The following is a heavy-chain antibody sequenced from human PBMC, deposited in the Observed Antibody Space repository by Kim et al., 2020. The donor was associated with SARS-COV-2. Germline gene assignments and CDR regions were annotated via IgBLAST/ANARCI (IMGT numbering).Heavy chain of an antibody. CDR2: INHSGST. D-gene: IGHD6-6*01. Sequence: SETLSLTCAVYGGSFSGYYWSWIRQPPGKGLEWIGEINHSGSTNYNPSLKSRVTISVDTSKNQFSLKLSSVTAADTAVYYCARGPRIAARRLYWYFDLWGRGTLVTVSS. CDR3: ARGPRIAARRLYWYFDL. CDR1: GGSFSGYY. J-gene: IGHJ2*01. V-gene: IGHV4-34*01.